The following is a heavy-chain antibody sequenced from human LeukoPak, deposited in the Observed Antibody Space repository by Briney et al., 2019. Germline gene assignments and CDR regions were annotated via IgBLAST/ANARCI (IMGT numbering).Heavy chain of an antibody. CDR2: IYHSGST. J-gene: IGHJ4*02. Sequence: LRLSCAASGFTVSNNYMSWVRQPPGKGLEWIGYIYHSGSTYYNPSLKSRVTISVDRSKNQFSLKLSSVTAADTAVYYCARTADYGDYFDYWGQGTLVTVSS. CDR3: ARTADYGDYFDY. D-gene: IGHD4-17*01. CDR1: GFTVSNNY. V-gene: IGHV4-30-2*01.